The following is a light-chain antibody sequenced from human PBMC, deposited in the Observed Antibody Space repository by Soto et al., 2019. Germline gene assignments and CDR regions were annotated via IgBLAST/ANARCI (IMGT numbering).Light chain of an antibody. J-gene: IGKJ1*01. V-gene: IGKV1-5*01. Sequence: IPMTQSPSTLSASVGDRVSITCRASQSITNRLAWYQLKPGKAPKVLIYDASSLESGVPSRFSGSGSAAEFILTISRLQPDDFATYHCQHYGGVWTFGQGTKVDIK. CDR3: QHYGGVWT. CDR2: DAS. CDR1: QSITNR.